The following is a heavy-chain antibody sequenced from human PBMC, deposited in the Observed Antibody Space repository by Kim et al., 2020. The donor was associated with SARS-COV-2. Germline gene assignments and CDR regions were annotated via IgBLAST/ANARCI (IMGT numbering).Heavy chain of an antibody. CDR3: ARVSTRFDY. CDR2: IYYSGST. Sequence: SETLSLTCTVSGGSISSTSYYWGWIRQPPGKGLEWIGSIYYSGSTYYNPSLKSRVTTSVDTSKNQFSLNLSSVTTADTAVYYCARVSTRFDYWGQGTLVTVSS. J-gene: IGHJ4*02. V-gene: IGHV4-39*07. CDR1: GGSISSTSYY.